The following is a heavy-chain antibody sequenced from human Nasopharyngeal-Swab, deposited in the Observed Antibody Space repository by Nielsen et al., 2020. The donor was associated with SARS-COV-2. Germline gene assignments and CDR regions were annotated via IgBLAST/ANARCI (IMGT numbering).Heavy chain of an antibody. J-gene: IGHJ4*02. V-gene: IGHV2-26*01. CDR2: IFSNDEK. D-gene: IGHD3-22*01. CDR3: ARTYYYDSSGSEN. Sequence: PGKALEWLAHIFSNDEKSYSTSLKSRLTISKDTSKSQVVLTMTNMDPVDTPTYYCARTYYYDSSGSENWGQGTLVTVSS.